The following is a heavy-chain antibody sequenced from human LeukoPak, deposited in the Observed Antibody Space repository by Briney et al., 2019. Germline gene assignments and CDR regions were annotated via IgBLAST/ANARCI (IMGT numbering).Heavy chain of an antibody. V-gene: IGHV3-11*01. D-gene: IGHD6-13*01. CDR3: AKVIAAAGISGWNNWFDP. J-gene: IGHJ5*02. CDR1: GFTFSDYY. Sequence: GGSLRLSCAASGFTFSDYYMGWIRQAPGKGLQWVSYTSASGDTIYYSDSVKGRFTISRDNAKNSLFLQMNRLRGDDTAMYYCAKVIAAAGISGWNNWFDPWGQGTLVTVSS. CDR2: TSASGDTI.